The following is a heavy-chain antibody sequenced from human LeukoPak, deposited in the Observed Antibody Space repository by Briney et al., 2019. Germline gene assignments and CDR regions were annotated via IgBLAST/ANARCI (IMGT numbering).Heavy chain of an antibody. CDR1: GGTFSSYA. V-gene: IGHV3-30-3*01. D-gene: IGHD1-26*01. J-gene: IGHJ4*02. CDR3: ARDPGVGATLPHY. CDR2: ISYDGSNK. Sequence: SCKASGGTFSSYAMHWVRQAPGKGLEWVAVISYDGSNKYYADSVKGRFTISRDNSKNTLYLQMNSLRAEDTAVYYCARDPGVGATLPHYWGQGTLVTVSS.